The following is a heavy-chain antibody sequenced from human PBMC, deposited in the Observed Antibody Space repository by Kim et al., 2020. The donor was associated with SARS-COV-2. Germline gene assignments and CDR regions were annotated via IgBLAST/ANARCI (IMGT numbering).Heavy chain of an antibody. D-gene: IGHD6-25*01. CDR2: IYSGDKT. J-gene: IGHJ4*02. Sequence: GGSLRLSCAASGVTVSSNYMSWLRQAPGKGLEWLSVIYSGDKTYYVESVKGRLTISRDNSKNTLYLQMSSLRVEDTAVYYCATNLAAAGVVWGQGTLV. CDR1: GVTVSSNY. V-gene: IGHV3-66*01. CDR3: ATNLAAAGVV.